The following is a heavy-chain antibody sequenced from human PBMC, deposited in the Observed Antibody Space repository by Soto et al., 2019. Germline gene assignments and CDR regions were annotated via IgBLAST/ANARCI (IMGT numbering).Heavy chain of an antibody. V-gene: IGHV2-5*02. J-gene: IGHJ5*02. CDR3: AHIPNYYQYDWFDP. CDR1: GFSLTTRGVG. Sequence: QITLKESGPTLVKPTQTLTLTCTFSGFSLTTRGVGVGWIRQPPGKALECLALIYWDDDKRYSPSLQSRLSITNDTSKHQVVLTMTNVDPVDTATYYCAHIPNYYQYDWFDPGGQGTLVSVSS. CDR2: IYWDDDK. D-gene: IGHD3-16*01.